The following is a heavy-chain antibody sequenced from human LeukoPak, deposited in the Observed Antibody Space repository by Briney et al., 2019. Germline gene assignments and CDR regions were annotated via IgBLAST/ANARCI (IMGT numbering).Heavy chain of an antibody. J-gene: IGHJ4*02. CDR2: ISSSGSTI. V-gene: IGHV3-11*04. D-gene: IGHD2-15*01. CDR1: GFTFSDYY. Sequence: GGPLRLSCAASGFTFSDYYMSWIRQAPGKGLEWVSYISSSGSTIYYADSVKGRFTISRDNSKNTLYLQMNSLRAEDTAVYYCAKDDSGIGTYFDYWGQGTLVTVSS. CDR3: AKDDSGIGTYFDY.